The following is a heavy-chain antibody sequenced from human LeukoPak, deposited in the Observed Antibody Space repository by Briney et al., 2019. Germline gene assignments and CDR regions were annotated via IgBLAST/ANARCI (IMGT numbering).Heavy chain of an antibody. CDR3: ARGAHDLYYDTLTGTNAFDI. J-gene: IGHJ3*02. D-gene: IGHD3-9*01. Sequence: QSGGSLRLSCAASGFSVSGNHMIWVRQAPGKGLEWVSVIYSSGTSYYADSVKGRFTISRDNSKNTLYLQMNSLRAENTAVYYCARGAHDLYYDTLTGTNAFDIWGQGTMVTVSS. CDR1: GFSVSGNH. V-gene: IGHV3-66*01. CDR2: IYSSGTS.